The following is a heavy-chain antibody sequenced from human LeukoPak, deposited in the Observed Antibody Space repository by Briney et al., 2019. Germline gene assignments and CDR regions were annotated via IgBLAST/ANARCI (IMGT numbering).Heavy chain of an antibody. D-gene: IGHD3-10*01. CDR3: AKGDSTTLLRPYYFDY. Sequence: GGSLRISCAASGFTFSSYAMSWVRQAPGKGLEWVSDISSSGGSTYYADSVKDRFTISRDNSKSTLYLQMNSLRAEDTAVYYCAKGDSTTLLRPYYFDYWGQGTLVTVSS. V-gene: IGHV3-23*01. CDR1: GFTFSSYA. CDR2: ISSSGGST. J-gene: IGHJ4*02.